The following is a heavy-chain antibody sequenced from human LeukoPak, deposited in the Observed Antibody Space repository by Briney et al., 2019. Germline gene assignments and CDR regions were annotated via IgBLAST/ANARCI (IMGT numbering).Heavy chain of an antibody. CDR3: TRVRIEVAGWVPFDY. V-gene: IGHV3-66*01. CDR2: IYSAGNT. J-gene: IGHJ4*02. D-gene: IGHD6-19*01. Sequence: PGGSLRLSCAASGFIVSSNYMSWVRQAPGKELEWVSIIYSAGNTYYADSVKGRFTISRDISKNTVSLQMNSLRAEDTAVYYCTRVRIEVAGWVPFDYWGQGTLVSVSS. CDR1: GFIVSSNY.